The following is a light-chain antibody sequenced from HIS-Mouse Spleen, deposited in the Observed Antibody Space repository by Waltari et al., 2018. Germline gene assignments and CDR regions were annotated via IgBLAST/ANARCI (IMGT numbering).Light chain of an antibody. V-gene: IGLV2-14*01. J-gene: IGLJ1*01. Sequence: QSALTQPASVSGSPGQSITIPCTGTSSDAGGYNSVSWYQQHPGKAPKLMLHEVSNRPSGVSNRFSGSKSGNTASLTISGLQAEDEADYYCSSYTSSSTPYVFGTGTKVTVL. CDR2: EVS. CDR3: SSYTSSSTPYV. CDR1: SSDAGGYNS.